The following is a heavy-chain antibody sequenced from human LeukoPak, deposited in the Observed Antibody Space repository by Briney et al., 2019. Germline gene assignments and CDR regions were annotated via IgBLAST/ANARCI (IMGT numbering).Heavy chain of an antibody. Sequence: GGSLRLSCAASGFTFSNYWMSWVRQAPGKGLEWVSAISGSGGSTYYADSVKGRFTISRDNSKNTLYLQMNSLRAEDTAVYYCANGPGQLLYSLFDYWGQGTLVTVSS. CDR1: GFTFSNYW. CDR3: ANGPGQLLYSLFDY. J-gene: IGHJ4*02. CDR2: ISGSGGST. D-gene: IGHD2-2*02. V-gene: IGHV3-23*01.